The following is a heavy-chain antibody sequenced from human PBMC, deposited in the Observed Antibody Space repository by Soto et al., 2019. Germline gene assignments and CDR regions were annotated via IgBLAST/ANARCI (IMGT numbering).Heavy chain of an antibody. D-gene: IGHD2-15*01. CDR3: ARDASGLYDS. Sequence: SETLSLTCTVSGAPITINYWSWIRQAPGKGLEWIGYIYYSGSTTYNPSLKSRVTMSADTSKDQFSLKLNSVTAADTAVYCCARDASGLYDSWGNGNRFTSSS. J-gene: IGHJ5*01. CDR2: IYYSGST. CDR1: GAPITINY. V-gene: IGHV4-59*01.